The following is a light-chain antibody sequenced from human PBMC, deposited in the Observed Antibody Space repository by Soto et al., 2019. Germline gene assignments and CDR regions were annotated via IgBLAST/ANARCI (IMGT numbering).Light chain of an antibody. CDR3: ASYTISSTRV. CDR1: NNDVGAYNY. CDR2: EVN. V-gene: IGLV2-14*01. Sequence: QSALTQPASVSGSPGQSITISCTGSNNDVGAYNYVSWYQQHPGKAPKLIIYEVNNRPSGVSHRFSGSKSGNTASLTISGLQAEDEADYYCASYTISSTRVFGGGTKVTVL. J-gene: IGLJ3*02.